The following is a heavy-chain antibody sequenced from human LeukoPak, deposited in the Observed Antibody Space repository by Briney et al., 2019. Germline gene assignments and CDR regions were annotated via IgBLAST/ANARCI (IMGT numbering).Heavy chain of an antibody. D-gene: IGHD6-13*01. V-gene: IGHV1-69*13. Sequence: GASVKVSCKASGYTFTSYAISWVRQAPGQGLEWMGGIIPIFGTANYAQKFQGRVTITADESTSTAYMELSSLRSEDTAVYYCAKVIAAAGIVDYFDYWGQGTLVTVSS. CDR2: IIPIFGTA. CDR1: GYTFTSYA. J-gene: IGHJ4*02. CDR3: AKVIAAAGIVDYFDY.